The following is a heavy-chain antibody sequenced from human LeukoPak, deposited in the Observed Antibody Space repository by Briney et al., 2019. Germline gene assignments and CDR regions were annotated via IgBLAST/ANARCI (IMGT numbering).Heavy chain of an antibody. V-gene: IGHV5-51*01. CDR3: ARHQSGGVLERRLDY. CDR2: IYPGDSDT. D-gene: IGHD1-1*01. CDR1: GYSFSNYW. Sequence: GESLRISCKGSGYSFSNYWIGWVRQMPGKGLEWLGIIYPGDSDTRYSPPFQGQVTFSADKSISTAYLQWSSLKASDTAMYYCARHQSGGVLERRLDYWGQGTLVTVSS. J-gene: IGHJ4*02.